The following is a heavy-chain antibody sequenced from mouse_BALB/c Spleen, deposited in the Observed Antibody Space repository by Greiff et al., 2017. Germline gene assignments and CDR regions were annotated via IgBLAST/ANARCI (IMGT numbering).Heavy chain of an antibody. Sequence: EVMLVESGGDLVKPGGSLKLSCAASGFTFSSYGMSWVRQTPDKRLEWVATISSGGSYTYYPDSVKGRFTISRDNAKNTLDLQMSSLKSEDTAMYYCARHEDYGYDYWGQGTTLTVSS. CDR2: ISSGGSYT. V-gene: IGHV5-6*02. J-gene: IGHJ2*01. CDR3: ARHEDYGYDY. D-gene: IGHD1-2*01. CDR1: GFTFSSYG.